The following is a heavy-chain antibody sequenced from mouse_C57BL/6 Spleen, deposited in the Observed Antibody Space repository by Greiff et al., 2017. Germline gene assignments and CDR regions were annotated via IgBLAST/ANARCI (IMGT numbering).Heavy chain of an antibody. Sequence: QVQLQQSGAELMKPGASVKLSCKATGYTFTGYWIEWVKQSPGHGLEWIGEILPGSGSTNYNEKFKGKSTFTADTSSNTAYMQLSSLTSEDSAIYCCASDYPSDAVDYWGQGTSLTVSS. CDR2: ILPGSGST. J-gene: IGHJ4*01. CDR1: GYTFTGYW. V-gene: IGHV1-9*01. CDR3: ASDYPSDAVDY. D-gene: IGHD2-4*01.